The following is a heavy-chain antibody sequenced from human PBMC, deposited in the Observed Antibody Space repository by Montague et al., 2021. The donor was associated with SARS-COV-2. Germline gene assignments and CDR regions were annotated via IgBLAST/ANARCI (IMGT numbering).Heavy chain of an antibody. V-gene: IGHV2-70*11. CDR2: IDCDXDK. D-gene: IGHD3-10*01. Sequence: PALVKPTQTLTLPCTFSGFSLSTSGMSVSWIRQPPGKALEWLARIDCDXDKHYSTSLKTRLTISKDTSKNQVVLTMTNMDPVDTATYYCARSSVVQGVSLDYWGQGTLVTVSS. CDR3: ARSSVVQGVSLDY. J-gene: IGHJ4*02. CDR1: GFSLSTSGMS.